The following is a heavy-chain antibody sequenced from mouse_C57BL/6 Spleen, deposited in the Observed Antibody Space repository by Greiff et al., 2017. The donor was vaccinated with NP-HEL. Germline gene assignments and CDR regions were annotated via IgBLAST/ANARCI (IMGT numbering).Heavy chain of an antibody. V-gene: IGHV1-80*01. CDR1: GYAFSSYW. Sequence: VQLQESGAELVKPGASVKISCKASGYAFSSYWMNWVKQRPGKGLEWIGQIYPGDGDTNYNGKFKGKATLTADKSSSTAYMQLSSLTSEDSAVYFCARGGYDYGRGFAYWGQGTLVTVSA. CDR3: ARGGYDYGRGFAY. J-gene: IGHJ3*01. CDR2: IYPGDGDT. D-gene: IGHD2-4*01.